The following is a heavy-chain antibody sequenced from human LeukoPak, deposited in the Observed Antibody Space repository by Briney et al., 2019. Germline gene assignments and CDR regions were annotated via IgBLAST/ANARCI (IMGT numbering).Heavy chain of an antibody. Sequence: GGSLRLSCAASGFTFSDYYMSWIRQAPGKGLEWLSYISSSGHIKYYADSVKGRFTISRDNAKNSLFLQMNSLRAEDTAVYYCARDFSYYDNGLPDAFDVWGQGTTVTVSS. CDR3: ARDFSYYDNGLPDAFDV. CDR2: ISSSGHIK. D-gene: IGHD3-22*01. V-gene: IGHV3-11*01. J-gene: IGHJ3*01. CDR1: GFTFSDYY.